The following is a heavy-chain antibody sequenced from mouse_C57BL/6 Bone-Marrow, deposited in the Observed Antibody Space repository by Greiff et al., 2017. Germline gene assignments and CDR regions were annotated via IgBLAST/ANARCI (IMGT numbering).Heavy chain of an antibody. CDR2: INPYNGGT. Sequence: VLLQQSGPVLVKPGASVKMSCTASGYTFTDYYMNWVKQSHGKSLAWIGFINPYNGGTSYNQKFKGKATLTIDKSSRTAYMQLNILTSEDSAVYYCVKFYGNYYFDYWGQGTTLTVSS. V-gene: IGHV1-19*01. D-gene: IGHD2-1*01. CDR3: VKFYGNYYFDY. J-gene: IGHJ2*01. CDR1: GYTFTDYY.